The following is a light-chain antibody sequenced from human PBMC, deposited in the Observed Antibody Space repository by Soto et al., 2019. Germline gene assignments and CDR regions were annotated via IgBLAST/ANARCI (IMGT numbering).Light chain of an antibody. CDR1: QSVRNSY. J-gene: IGKJ2*01. CDR2: GAS. CDR3: QQYGSSPYT. V-gene: IGKV3-20*01. Sequence: EILLTQSPGTLSLSSGERATLSCRASQSVRNSYLAWYQQKPGQAPRLLIYGASGRATGIPDRFSGSGSGTDFMLTISRLEPEDFAVYYCQQYGSSPYTFGQGTKLEI.